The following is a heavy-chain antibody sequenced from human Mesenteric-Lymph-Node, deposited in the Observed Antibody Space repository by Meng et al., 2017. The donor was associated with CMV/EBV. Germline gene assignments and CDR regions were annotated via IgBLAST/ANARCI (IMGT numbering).Heavy chain of an antibody. CDR2: ISYDGSNK. D-gene: IGHD2-2*02. V-gene: IGHV3-30*03. Sequence: GESLKISCAASGFTFSSYSMNWVRQAPGRRLGWVAVISYDGSNKYYADSVKGRFTISRDNSKNTLYLQMNSLRAENTAVYYWARGNSVVVPAAITYYFDYWGQGTLVTVSS. CDR1: GFTFSSYS. CDR3: ARGNSVVVPAAITYYFDY. J-gene: IGHJ4*02.